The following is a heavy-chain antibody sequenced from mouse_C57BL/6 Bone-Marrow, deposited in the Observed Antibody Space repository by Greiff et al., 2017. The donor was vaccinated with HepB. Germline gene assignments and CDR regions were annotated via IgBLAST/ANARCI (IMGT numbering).Heavy chain of an antibody. CDR2: INPNYGTT. J-gene: IGHJ4*01. D-gene: IGHD1-1*01. Sequence: EVHLVESGPELVKPGASVKISCKASGYSFTDYNMNWVKQSNGKSLEWIGVINPNYGTTSYNQKFKGKATLTVDQSSSTAYMQLNSLTSEDSAVYYCARSRFTTVVATDAMDYWGQGTSVTVSS. V-gene: IGHV1-39*01. CDR3: ARSRFTTVVATDAMDY. CDR1: GYSFTDYN.